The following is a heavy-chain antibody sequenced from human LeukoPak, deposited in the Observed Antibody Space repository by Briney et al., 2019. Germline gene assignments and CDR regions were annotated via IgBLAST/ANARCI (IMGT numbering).Heavy chain of an antibody. CDR2: IYYSGST. D-gene: IGHD3-3*01. CDR1: GGSISSYY. J-gene: IGHJ5*02. V-gene: IGHV4-59*01. Sequence: ETLSLTCNVSGGSISSYYWIWIRQPPGKGLEWVGYIYYSGSTNYNPSLKSRVTISVDTSKNQFSLKLSSVTAADTAVYYCARNVDYDFWSGYYWFDPWGQGTLVTVSS. CDR3: ARNVDYDFWSGYYWFDP.